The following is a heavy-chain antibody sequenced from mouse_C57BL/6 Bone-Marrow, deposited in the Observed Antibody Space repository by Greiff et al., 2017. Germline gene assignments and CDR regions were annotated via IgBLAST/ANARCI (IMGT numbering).Heavy chain of an antibody. CDR2: ISYDGSN. J-gene: IGHJ3*01. CDR1: GYSITSGYY. Sequence: ESGPGLVKPSQSLSFTCSVTGYSITSGYYWNWIRQFPGNKLEWMGFISYDGSNNYNPSLKNRISITRDTSTNQCFLKLNSLTTEDTASAVCACENGYCVWFAYWGQGTLVTVSA. D-gene: IGHD2-3*01. V-gene: IGHV3-6*01. CDR3: ACENGYCVWFAY.